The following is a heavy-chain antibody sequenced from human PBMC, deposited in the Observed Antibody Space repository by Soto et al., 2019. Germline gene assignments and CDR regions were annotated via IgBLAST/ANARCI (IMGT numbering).Heavy chain of an antibody. CDR2: ISYDGSNK. D-gene: IGHD6-19*01. Sequence: GGSLRLSCAASGFTFSSYGMHWVRQAPGKGLEWVAVISYDGSNKYYADSVKGRFTISRDNSKNTLYLQMNSLRAEDTAVYYCAKSSGWYELGYWGQGTLVTVSS. CDR1: GFTFSSYG. J-gene: IGHJ4*02. CDR3: AKSSGWYELGY. V-gene: IGHV3-30*18.